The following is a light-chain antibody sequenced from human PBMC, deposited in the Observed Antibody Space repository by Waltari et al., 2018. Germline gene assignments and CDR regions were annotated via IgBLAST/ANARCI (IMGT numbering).Light chain of an antibody. Sequence: EVVVTQSPGTLSLSPGERATLSCRASESVSSSYIAWYQQKSGQAPRLRIFAASSSATGIPDRFSGSGSGSDFALTINRLEPEDFAVYYCQYFGASPYAFGQGTKLEIK. CDR3: QYFGASPYA. CDR1: ESVSSSY. J-gene: IGKJ2*01. V-gene: IGKV3-20*01. CDR2: AAS.